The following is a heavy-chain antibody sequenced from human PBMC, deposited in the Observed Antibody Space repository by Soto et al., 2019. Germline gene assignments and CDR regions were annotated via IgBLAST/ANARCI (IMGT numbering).Heavy chain of an antibody. CDR3: ASQASRYYDSSGYYYAWFDP. J-gene: IGHJ5*02. Sequence: PSETLSLTCTVSDGSISSSNHYWGWIRQAPGKGLEWIGSVYYSGSTYYNPSLESRVTISVDTSENKFSLRLSYVTAADTAVYYCASQASRYYDSSGYYYAWFDPWGQGTLVTVSS. CDR2: VYYSGST. V-gene: IGHV4-39*01. D-gene: IGHD3-22*01. CDR1: DGSISSSNHY.